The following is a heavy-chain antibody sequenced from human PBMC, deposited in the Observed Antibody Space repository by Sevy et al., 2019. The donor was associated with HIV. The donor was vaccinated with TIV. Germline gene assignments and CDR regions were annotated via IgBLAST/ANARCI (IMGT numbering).Heavy chain of an antibody. Sequence: ASVKVSCKASGYTFGDYYVHWVRQAPGQGLEWMGWINPKNGDSRHAQTFQGRITMTRDTYINAAYMELSRLRSDDTAVYYCARAQDLWSACYFDNWGQGTLVSVSS. V-gene: IGHV1-2*02. J-gene: IGHJ4*02. D-gene: IGHD3-3*01. CDR3: ARAQDLWSACYFDN. CDR1: GYTFGDYY. CDR2: INPKNGDS.